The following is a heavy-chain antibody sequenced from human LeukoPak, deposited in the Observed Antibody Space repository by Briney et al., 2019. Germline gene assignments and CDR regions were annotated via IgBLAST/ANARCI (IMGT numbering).Heavy chain of an antibody. J-gene: IGHJ3*02. CDR2: ISWDGRVT. V-gene: IGHV3-43D*03. CDR1: GFTFDDYA. CDR3: ARVGTYYYDSSGSDAFDI. D-gene: IGHD3-22*01. Sequence: GGSLRLSCAASGFTFDDYAMHWVRQPPGKGLEWVSDISWDGRVTYYADSVRGRFTISRDNSRNSLYLQMNSLRAEDTAVYYCARVGTYYYDSSGSDAFDIWGQGTMVTVSS.